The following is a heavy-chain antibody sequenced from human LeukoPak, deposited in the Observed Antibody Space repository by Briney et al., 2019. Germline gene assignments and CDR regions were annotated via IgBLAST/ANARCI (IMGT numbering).Heavy chain of an antibody. CDR2: IIPIFGTA. V-gene: IGHV1-69*01. CDR3: ARVHISAGYYDFWSGSIQAYYFDY. Sequence: GSSVKVSCKASGGTFSSYAISWVRQAPGQGLEWMGGIIPIFGTANYAQKFQGRVTITADESTSTAYMEMSSLRSEDTAVYYCARVHISAGYYDFWSGSIQAYYFDYWGQGTLVTVSS. D-gene: IGHD3-3*01. CDR1: GGTFSSYA. J-gene: IGHJ4*02.